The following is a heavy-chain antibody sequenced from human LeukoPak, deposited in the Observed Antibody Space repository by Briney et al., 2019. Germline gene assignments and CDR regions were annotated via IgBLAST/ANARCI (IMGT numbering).Heavy chain of an antibody. CDR2: ISGSGSYI. CDR1: GFTFSDYS. Sequence: GGSLRLSCAASGFTFSDYSMNWVRQTPRKGLEWVSCISGSGSYIYYADSVRGRFTISRDNAKNSLFLQMNSLRGEDTAVYYCARCTTGKTFGSLREIKKSREIDYWGQGTLVTVSS. V-gene: IGHV3-21*01. D-gene: IGHD1-1*01. CDR3: ARCTTGKTFGSLREIKKSREIDY. J-gene: IGHJ4*02.